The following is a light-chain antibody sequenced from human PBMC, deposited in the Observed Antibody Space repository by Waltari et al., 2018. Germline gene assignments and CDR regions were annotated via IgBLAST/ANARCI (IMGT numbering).Light chain of an antibody. Sequence: QSALTQPRSMSGSPGQSVTISCTGTSSDVAGYNYVSWYQQLPGKAPKLMIYDVSRRPSGVPDRFSGSKSGNTASLTISGLQADDEGDYYCYSYAGSYTDVFGTGTKVTVL. J-gene: IGLJ1*01. V-gene: IGLV2-11*01. CDR2: DVS. CDR1: SSDVAGYNY. CDR3: YSYAGSYTDV.